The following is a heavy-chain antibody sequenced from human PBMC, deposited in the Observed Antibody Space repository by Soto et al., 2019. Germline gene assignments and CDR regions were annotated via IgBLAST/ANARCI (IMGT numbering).Heavy chain of an antibody. J-gene: IGHJ4*02. CDR1: GYSISSGYF. CDR3: ARDDSSGWHGGPDY. Sequence: PSETLSLTCAVSGYSISSGYFWGWIRQPPGKGLEWIGSIYHSGSTYYNPSLKSRVTISVDTSKNQFSLKLSSVTAADTAVYYCARDDSSGWHGGPDYWGQGTLVTV. V-gene: IGHV4-38-2*02. D-gene: IGHD6-19*01. CDR2: IYHSGST.